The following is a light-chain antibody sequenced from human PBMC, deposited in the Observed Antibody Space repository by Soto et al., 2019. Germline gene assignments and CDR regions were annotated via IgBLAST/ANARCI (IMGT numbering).Light chain of an antibody. CDR2: MIS. J-gene: IGKJ2*01. CDR1: QSLVHSDGNTY. V-gene: IGKV2-24*01. Sequence: VMTQTPLSSPVTLGQPASISCRSSQSLVHSDGNTYLSWLHQRPGQPPKLLIYMISIRFSGGSDRFSGSGAGTDFTLKISRVEAEDVGVYYCMQATQPYTFGQGTKLEIK. CDR3: MQATQPYT.